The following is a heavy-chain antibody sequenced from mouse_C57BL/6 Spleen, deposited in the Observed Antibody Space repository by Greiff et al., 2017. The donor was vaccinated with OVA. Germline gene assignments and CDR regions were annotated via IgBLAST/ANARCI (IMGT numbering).Heavy chain of an antibody. J-gene: IGHJ4*01. CDR1: GFSLTSYG. Sequence: QVQLQQSGPGLVAPSQSLSITCTVSGFSLTSYGVSWVRQPPGKGLEWLGVIWGDGSTNYHSALISRLSISKDNSKSQVFLKLNSLQTDDTATYYCAKDGVITTVERVYYYAMDYWGQGTSVTVSS. D-gene: IGHD1-1*01. V-gene: IGHV2-3*01. CDR3: AKDGVITTVERVYYYAMDY. CDR2: IWGDGST.